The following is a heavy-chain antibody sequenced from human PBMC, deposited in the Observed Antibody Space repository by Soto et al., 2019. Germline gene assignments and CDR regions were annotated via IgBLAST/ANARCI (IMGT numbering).Heavy chain of an antibody. CDR2: INPDSGDT. Sequence: GASVKVSCKASGYTFTGQYMHWVRQAPGQGLEWMGWINPDSGDTKYAQKFQGRVTMTRDTSISTVYMELSRLKSGDTAVYYCARDRGNMVAIFHHYYGMDVWGQGTTVTVSS. D-gene: IGHD3-3*02. CDR3: ARDRGNMVAIFHHYYGMDV. V-gene: IGHV1-2*02. J-gene: IGHJ6*02. CDR1: GYTFTGQY.